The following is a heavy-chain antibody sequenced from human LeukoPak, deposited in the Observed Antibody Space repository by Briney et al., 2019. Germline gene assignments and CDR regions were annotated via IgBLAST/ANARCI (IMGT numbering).Heavy chain of an antibody. CDR3: ARVGYCSSTSCYPYYYYMDV. CDR2: IKQDGSEK. V-gene: IGHV3-7*01. D-gene: IGHD2-2*01. CDR1: GFTFSDYY. Sequence: GGSLRLSCAASGFTFSDYYMSWIRQAPGKGLEWVANIKQDGSEKYYVDSVKGRFTISRDNAKNSLYLQMNSLRAEDTAVYYCARVGYCSSTSCYPYYYYMDVWGKGTTVTVSS. J-gene: IGHJ6*03.